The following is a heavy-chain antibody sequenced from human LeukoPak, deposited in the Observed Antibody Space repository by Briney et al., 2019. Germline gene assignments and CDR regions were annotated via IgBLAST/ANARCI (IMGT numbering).Heavy chain of an antibody. D-gene: IGHD6-19*01. Sequence: PGGSLRPSCAASGFTFRSYGMHWVRQAPGKGLEWVAFIRYDGSNNDYADSVKGRFTISRDNSKNTLYLQMNSLRAEDTAVYYCARAVSSASPASDIWGQGTMVTVS. V-gene: IGHV3-30*02. CDR3: ARAVSSASPASDI. CDR2: IRYDGSNN. J-gene: IGHJ3*02. CDR1: GFTFRSYG.